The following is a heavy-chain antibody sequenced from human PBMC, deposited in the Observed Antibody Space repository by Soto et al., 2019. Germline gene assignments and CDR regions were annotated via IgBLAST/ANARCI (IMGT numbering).Heavy chain of an antibody. Sequence: SVKVSCKASGFTFTSSSVQWVRQARGQRLEWIGWIVVGSGNTNYAQKFQERVTITRDMSTSTAYMELSRLRSDDTAVYYCARDRGYSYGPGYYYYMDGWGKGTTVTVSS. J-gene: IGHJ6*03. CDR1: GFTFTSSS. CDR2: IVVGSGNT. V-gene: IGHV1-58*01. CDR3: ARDRGYSYGPGYYYYMDG. D-gene: IGHD5-18*01.